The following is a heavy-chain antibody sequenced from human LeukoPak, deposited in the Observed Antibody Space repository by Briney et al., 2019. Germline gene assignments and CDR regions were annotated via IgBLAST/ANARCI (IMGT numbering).Heavy chain of an antibody. Sequence: QSGGPLRLSCAASGFTVSSDGMTWLRQAPGKGLEWVSAFSATDGSAQYAESVKGRFTISRDNSKNSLYLQMNSLRDEDTAVYYCAKARIASAGTGAFDVWGQGTMVTVSS. V-gene: IGHV3-23*01. J-gene: IGHJ3*01. CDR1: GFTVSSDG. D-gene: IGHD6-13*01. CDR2: FSATDGSA. CDR3: AKARIASAGTGAFDV.